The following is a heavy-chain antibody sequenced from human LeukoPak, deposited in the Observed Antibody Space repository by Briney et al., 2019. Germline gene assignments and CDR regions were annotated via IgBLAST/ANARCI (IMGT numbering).Heavy chain of an antibody. V-gene: IGHV3-30*02. CDR3: AKALTIFGVVIDY. D-gene: IGHD3-3*01. Sequence: GGSLRLSCAASGFTFSSYGMHWVRQAPGKGLEWVAFIRYDGSNKYYADSVKGRFTISRDNSKNTLYLQMNSLRAEDTAVYYCAKALTIFGVVIDYWGQGTLVTVSS. CDR1: GFTFSSYG. CDR2: IRYDGSNK. J-gene: IGHJ4*02.